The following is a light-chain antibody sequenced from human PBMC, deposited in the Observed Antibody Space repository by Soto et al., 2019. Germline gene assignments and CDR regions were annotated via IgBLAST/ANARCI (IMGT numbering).Light chain of an antibody. Sequence: PGEGSTLSSRASQSVSSYLAWYQQKPGQAPRLLIYDASTRATGIPARFSGSGSGTEFTLTISSLQSEDFAVYYCQQYNNWPPWTFGQGTKVDI. CDR1: QSVSSY. CDR2: DAS. J-gene: IGKJ1*01. CDR3: QQYNNWPPWT. V-gene: IGKV3-15*01.